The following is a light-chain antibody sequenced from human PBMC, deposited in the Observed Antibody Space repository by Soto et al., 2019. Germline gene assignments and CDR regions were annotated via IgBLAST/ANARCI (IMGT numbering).Light chain of an antibody. CDR3: QQYNNLPPT. CDR2: GAS. V-gene: IGKV3-15*01. J-gene: IGKJ1*01. CDR1: QSVSRN. Sequence: EIVMTQSPATLSVSLGERATLSCRASQSVSRNLAWYQLKPGQTPRLLIYGASTRATGIPARFSGSGSGAEFTLTISSLQSEDFAIYYCQQYNNLPPTFGQGTKVDSK.